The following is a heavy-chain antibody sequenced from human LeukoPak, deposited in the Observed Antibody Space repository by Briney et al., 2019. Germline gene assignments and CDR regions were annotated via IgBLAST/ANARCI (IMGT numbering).Heavy chain of an antibody. Sequence: SETLSLTCTVSGGSISSSSYYWGWIRQPPGKGLEWIGSIYYSGSTYYNPSLKSRVTISVDTSKNQFSLKLSSVTAADTAVYYCARSTPLADYYDSSGYYTPGYYFDYWGQGTLVTVSS. CDR3: ARSTPLADYYDSSGYYTPGYYFDY. D-gene: IGHD3-22*01. CDR1: GGSISSSSYY. J-gene: IGHJ4*02. V-gene: IGHV4-39*07. CDR2: IYYSGST.